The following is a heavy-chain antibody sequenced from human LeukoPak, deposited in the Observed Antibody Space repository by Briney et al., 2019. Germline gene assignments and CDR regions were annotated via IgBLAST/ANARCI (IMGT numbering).Heavy chain of an antibody. CDR1: GGTFSSYA. D-gene: IGHD6-6*01. CDR2: IIPIFGTA. V-gene: IGHV1-69*13. CDR3: ATSDVAARDYYYYGMDV. Sequence: ASVKVSCKASGGTFSSYAISWVRQAPGQGLEWMGGIIPIFGTANYAQKFQGRVTITADESTSTAYMELSSLRSEDTAVYYCATSDVAARDYYYYGMDVWGQGTTVTVSS. J-gene: IGHJ6*02.